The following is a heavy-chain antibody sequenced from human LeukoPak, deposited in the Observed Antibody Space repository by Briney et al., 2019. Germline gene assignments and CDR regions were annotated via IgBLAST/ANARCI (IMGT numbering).Heavy chain of an antibody. CDR1: GGSISSGDYY. V-gene: IGHV4-39*01. CDR2: IYYSGST. J-gene: IGHJ5*02. Sequence: PSQTLSLTCTVSGGSISSGDYYWGWIRQPPGKGLEWIGSIYYSGSTYYNPSLKSRVTISVDTSKNQFSLKLSSVTAADTAVYYCARHPIQTDTAMVVSWFDPWGQGTLVAVSS. D-gene: IGHD5-18*01. CDR3: ARHPIQTDTAMVVSWFDP.